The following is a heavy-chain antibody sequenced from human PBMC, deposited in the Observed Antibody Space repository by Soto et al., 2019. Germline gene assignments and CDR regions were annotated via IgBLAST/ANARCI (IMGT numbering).Heavy chain of an antibody. CDR2: IYHSGST. J-gene: IGHJ6*02. V-gene: IGHV4-39*07. D-gene: IGHD2-8*01. CDR3: ARRGYCTNGVCYYGMDV. Sequence: SETLSLTCTVSGGSISSGGYYWSWIRQHPGKGLEWIGEIYHSGSTYYNPSLKSRVTISVDKSKNQFSLKLSSVTAADTAVYYCARRGYCTNGVCYYGMDVWGQGTTVTAP. CDR1: GGSISSGGYY.